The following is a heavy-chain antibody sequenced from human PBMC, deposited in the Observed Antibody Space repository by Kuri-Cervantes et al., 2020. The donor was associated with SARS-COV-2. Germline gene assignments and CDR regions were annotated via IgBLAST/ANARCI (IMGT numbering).Heavy chain of an antibody. CDR2: INHSGST. Sequence: SETLSLTCAVYGGSFSGYYWSWIRQPPGKGLEWIGEINHSGSTNYNPSLKSRVTMSVDTSKNQFSLKLSSVTAADTAVYYCARDGIAGGFDPWGQGTLVTVSS. V-gene: IGHV4-34*01. CDR3: ARDGIAGGFDP. J-gene: IGHJ5*02. CDR1: GGSFSGYY. D-gene: IGHD6-13*01.